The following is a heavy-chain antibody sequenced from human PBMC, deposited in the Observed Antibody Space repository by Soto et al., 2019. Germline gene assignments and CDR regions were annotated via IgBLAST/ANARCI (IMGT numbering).Heavy chain of an antibody. Sequence: DVHLLESGGGLVQPGGSLRLSCAASGFSFNKYAMIWVRQAPGKGQEWVSGITGSGGTIEYAASVKGRFTISRDNSRNTVDLQMNSLRAEDAAMYYCAKDDVAGDGLWRVPDWGQGTLVTVS. CDR3: AKDDVAGDGLWRVPD. J-gene: IGHJ4*02. V-gene: IGHV3-23*01. CDR2: ITGSGGTI. CDR1: GFSFNKYA. D-gene: IGHD2-21*02.